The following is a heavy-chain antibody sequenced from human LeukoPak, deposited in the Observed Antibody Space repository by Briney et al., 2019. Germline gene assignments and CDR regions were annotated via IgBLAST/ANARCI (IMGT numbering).Heavy chain of an antibody. CDR2: IIPIFGTA. V-gene: IGHV1-69*05. J-gene: IGHJ3*02. CDR3: ARQAYCGGDCYAFDI. Sequence: ASVKVSCKASGGTFSSYAISWVRQAPGQGLEWMGGIIPIFGTANYAQKFQGRVTITTDESTSTAYMELSSLRSEDTAVYYCARQAYCGGDCYAFDIWGQGTMVTVSS. D-gene: IGHD2-21*01. CDR1: GGTFSSYA.